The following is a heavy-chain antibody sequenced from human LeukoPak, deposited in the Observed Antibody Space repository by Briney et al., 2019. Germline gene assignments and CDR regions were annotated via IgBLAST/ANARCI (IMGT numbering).Heavy chain of an antibody. CDR1: GFTFSSYA. D-gene: IGHD6-19*01. CDR3: ANGVSGSGWLPRDC. Sequence: GGSLRLSCVDSGFTFSSYAMSWVRQAPGRGLEWVSGISGSGGSKYYADSVKGRFTVSRDNSKNTLYLQMNSMRAEDTAVYYCANGVSGSGWLPRDCWGQGTLVTVSS. J-gene: IGHJ4*02. CDR2: ISGSGGSK. V-gene: IGHV3-23*01.